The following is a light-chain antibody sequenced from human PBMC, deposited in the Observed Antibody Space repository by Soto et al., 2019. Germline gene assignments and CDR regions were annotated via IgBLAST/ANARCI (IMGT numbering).Light chain of an antibody. CDR2: GAS. Sequence: EIVLTQSPGTLSLXPGERATLSCRASQSVSSSYLAWYQQKPGQAPRLLIYGASSRATGIPDRFSGSGSGTDFTLTISRLEPEDFAVYYCQQYGSSRVLFGQGTKVDIK. V-gene: IGKV3-20*01. CDR3: QQYGSSRVL. J-gene: IGKJ1*01. CDR1: QSVSSSY.